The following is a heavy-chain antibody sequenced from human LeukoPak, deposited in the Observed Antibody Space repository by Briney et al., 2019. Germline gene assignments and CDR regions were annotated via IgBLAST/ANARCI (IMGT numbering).Heavy chain of an antibody. CDR2: INPNSGGT. J-gene: IGHJ6*03. D-gene: IGHD6-19*01. CDR1: GYTFTGYY. V-gene: IGHV1-2*02. CDR3: ARGKYSSGWYVGYYYYMDV. Sequence: ASVKVSCKASGYTFTGYYMHWVRQAPGQGLEWMGWINPNSGGTNYAQKFQGRVTMTRDTSISTAYMELSRLRSDDTAVYYCARGKYSSGWYVGYYYYMDVWGKGTTVTISS.